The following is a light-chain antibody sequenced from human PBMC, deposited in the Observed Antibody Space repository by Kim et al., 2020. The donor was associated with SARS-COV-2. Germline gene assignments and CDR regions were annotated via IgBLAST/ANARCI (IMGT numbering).Light chain of an antibody. CDR1: QGISST. CDR2: DAS. V-gene: IGKV1-13*02. CDR3: QQFDSYPIT. J-gene: IGKJ5*01. Sequence: GDSVTITCRASQGISSTLAWYQQKPGKAPKLLIYDASSLKSGVPSRFSGSGSGTHFTLTISRLQPEDSATYYCQQFDSYPITFGQGTRLEIK.